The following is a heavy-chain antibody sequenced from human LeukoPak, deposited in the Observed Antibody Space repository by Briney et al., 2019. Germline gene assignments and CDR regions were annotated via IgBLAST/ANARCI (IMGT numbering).Heavy chain of an antibody. Sequence: ASVKVSCKASGYTFTSYGISWVRQAPGQGLEWMGWISAYNGNTNYAQKLQGRVTMTTDTSTSTAYMELRSLRSDDTAVYYCARDWDYYDSSGYYDPAFDIWGQGTMVTVSS. V-gene: IGHV1-18*01. CDR2: ISAYNGNT. CDR1: GYTFTSYG. J-gene: IGHJ3*02. D-gene: IGHD3-22*01. CDR3: ARDWDYYDSSGYYDPAFDI.